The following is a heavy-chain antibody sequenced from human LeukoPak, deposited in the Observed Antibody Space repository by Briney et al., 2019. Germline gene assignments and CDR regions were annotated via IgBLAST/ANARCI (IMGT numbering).Heavy chain of an antibody. J-gene: IGHJ6*02. CDR2: ISYDGSNK. CDR1: GLTFSSYA. D-gene: IGHD2-2*02. CDR3: ARGVCSSTSCYTYYYYGMDV. V-gene: IGHV3-30-3*01. Sequence: GRSLRLSCAASGLTFSSYAMHWVRQAPGKGLEWVAVISYDGSNKYYADSVKGRFTISRDNSKNTLYLQMNSLRAEDTAVYYCARGVCSSTSCYTYYYYGMDVWGQGTTVTVSS.